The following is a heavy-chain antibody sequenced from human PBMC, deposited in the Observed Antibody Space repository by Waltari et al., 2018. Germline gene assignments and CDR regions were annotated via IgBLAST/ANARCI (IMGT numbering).Heavy chain of an antibody. J-gene: IGHJ3*02. V-gene: IGHV4-4*02. CDR2: IYHSGST. CDR3: ARVSLLWFKEGAFDI. CDR1: GGSISSSNW. D-gene: IGHD3-10*01. Sequence: QVQLQESGPGLVKPSGTLSLTCAVSGGSISSSNWWSWVRQPPGKGLEWIGEIYHSGSTNYIPSRKSRFTISVDKSKNQFSLKLSSVTAADTAVYYFARVSLLWFKEGAFDIWGQGTMVIVSS.